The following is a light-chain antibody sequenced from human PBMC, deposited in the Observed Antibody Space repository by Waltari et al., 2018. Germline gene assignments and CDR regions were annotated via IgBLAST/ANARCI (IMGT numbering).Light chain of an antibody. CDR2: TNS. Sequence: QSVLTQPPSASGSPGQRVTISCSGRTSNIASNTVNWYQQVPGTAPKLLIYTNSQRPSGVPDRFSGSRSGTSGFLAISGLQSEDEADYYCAAWDDGLNGWVFGGRTRVSVL. J-gene: IGLJ3*02. CDR3: AAWDDGLNGWV. V-gene: IGLV1-44*01. CDR1: TSNIASNT.